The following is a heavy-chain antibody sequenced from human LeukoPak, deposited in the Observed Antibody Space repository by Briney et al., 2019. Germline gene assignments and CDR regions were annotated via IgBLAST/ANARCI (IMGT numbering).Heavy chain of an antibody. V-gene: IGHV4-38-2*02. CDR3: ASSIAAAGTQHPDFDY. CDR2: IYHSGST. D-gene: IGHD6-13*01. Sequence: SETLSLTCTVSGYSISSGYYWGWIRPPPGKGLEWIGSIYHSGSTYYNPSLKSRVTISVDTSKNQLSLKLSSVTAADTAVYYCASSIAAAGTQHPDFDYWGQGTLVTVSS. J-gene: IGHJ4*02. CDR1: GYSISSGYY.